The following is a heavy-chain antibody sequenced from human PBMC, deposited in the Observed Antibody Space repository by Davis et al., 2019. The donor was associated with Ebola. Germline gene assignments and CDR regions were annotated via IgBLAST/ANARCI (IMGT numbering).Heavy chain of an antibody. CDR1: GFTLSSYG. Sequence: GESLKISCAASGFTLSSYGMHWVRQAPGKGLEWVAVISYDGSNKYYADSVKGRFTISRDNSKNTLYLQMNSLRAEDTAVYYCAKDYMDVWGQGTTVTVSS. CDR2: ISYDGSNK. CDR3: AKDYMDV. J-gene: IGHJ6*02. V-gene: IGHV3-30*18.